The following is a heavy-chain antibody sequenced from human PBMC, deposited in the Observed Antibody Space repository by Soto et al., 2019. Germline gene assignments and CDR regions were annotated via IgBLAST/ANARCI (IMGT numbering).Heavy chain of an antibody. V-gene: IGHV1-46*03. Sequence: QVQLVQSGAEVKKPGASVKVSCKASGYTFTSYYMHWVRQAPGQGLEWMGIINPSGGSTSYAQKFQGRVTMTRDTSTSTVYMELSSVRSEDTAVYYCASGIVVVVAATSAFDIWGQGTMVTVSS. CDR1: GYTFTSYY. D-gene: IGHD2-15*01. J-gene: IGHJ3*02. CDR2: INPSGGST. CDR3: ASGIVVVVAATSAFDI.